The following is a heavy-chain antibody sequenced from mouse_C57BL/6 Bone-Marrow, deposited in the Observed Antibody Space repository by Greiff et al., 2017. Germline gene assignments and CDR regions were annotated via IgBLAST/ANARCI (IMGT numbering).Heavy chain of an antibody. J-gene: IGHJ3*01. CDR2: IYWDDDK. Sequence: QVTLKESGPGLLQSSQTLSLTCSFSGFSLSTSGMGVIWIRQPSGKGLEWLAHIYWDDDKRYNPSLKSRLTISKDTSRHQVFLKITSVDTADTATYYCARSDYYKRWFAYWGQGTLVTVSA. CDR1: GFSLSTSGMG. CDR3: ARSDYYKRWFAY. D-gene: IGHD2-13*01. V-gene: IGHV8-12*01.